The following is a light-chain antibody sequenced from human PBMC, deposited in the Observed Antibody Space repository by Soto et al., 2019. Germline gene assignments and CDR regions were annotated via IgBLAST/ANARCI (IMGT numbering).Light chain of an antibody. Sequence: EIVMTQSPATLSVSPGERATLSCRASQSVSSNLAWYQQKPGQAPRLLIYGAPTRATGIPARFSGSGSGTEFTLTISSLQSEDFAVYYCQQYNNWPRRTFGQGTKVDIK. CDR2: GAP. CDR3: QQYNNWPRRT. V-gene: IGKV3-15*01. J-gene: IGKJ1*01. CDR1: QSVSSN.